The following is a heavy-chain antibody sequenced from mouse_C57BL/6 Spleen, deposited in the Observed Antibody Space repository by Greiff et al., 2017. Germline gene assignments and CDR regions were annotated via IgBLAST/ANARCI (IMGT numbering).Heavy chain of an antibody. CDR2: IWSGGST. V-gene: IGHV2-2*01. CDR3: ARWCNSYAMDY. D-gene: IGHD1-1*02. J-gene: IGHJ4*01. Sequence: QVQLQQSGPGLVQPSQSLSITCTVSGFSLTSYGVHWVRQSPGQGLEWLGVIWSGGSTDYYAAFISRLSISKDNSTGQVFFRMTSLQADDIAIYYCARWCNSYAMDYWGQGTSVTVSS. CDR1: GFSLTSYG.